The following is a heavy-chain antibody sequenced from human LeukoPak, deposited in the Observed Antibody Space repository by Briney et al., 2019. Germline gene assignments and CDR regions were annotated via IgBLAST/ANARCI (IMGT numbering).Heavy chain of an antibody. CDR1: GFIFSNYA. J-gene: IGHJ4*02. CDR3: AKDRECSGTNCSRYFDF. CDR2: ISVRGGHT. Sequence: PGGSLRLSCAASGFIFSNYAMSWVRQAPGKGLEWVSGISVRGGHTYYAHPVKGRFTISRDNSGNTMYLQMNSLRAEDTAVYYCAKDRECSGTNCSRYFDFWGQGTLVDVSS. V-gene: IGHV3-23*01. D-gene: IGHD2-2*01.